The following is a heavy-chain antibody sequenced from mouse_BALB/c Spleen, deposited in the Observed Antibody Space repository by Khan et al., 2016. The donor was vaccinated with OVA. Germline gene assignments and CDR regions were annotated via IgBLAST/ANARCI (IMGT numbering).Heavy chain of an antibody. J-gene: IGHJ2*01. CDR3: ARLLIIFDY. D-gene: IGHD2-1*01. V-gene: IGHV1S81*02. CDR1: GYTLTSYW. CDR2: INPSNGRT. Sequence: VQLQQSGAELVNPGASVNLSCKASGYTLTSYWMHWVKQRPGQGLEWIGEINPSNGRTNYNEKFKSKATLTVDKSSSTAYMQLSHPTSEDSAVYFSARLLIIFDYWGQGTTLTVS.